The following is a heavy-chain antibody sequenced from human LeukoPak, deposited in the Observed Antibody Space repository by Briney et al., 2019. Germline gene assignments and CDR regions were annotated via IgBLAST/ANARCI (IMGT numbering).Heavy chain of an antibody. V-gene: IGHV3-21*01. Sequence: GGSLRLSCAASGFTFSSYSMNWVRQAPGKGLEWVSSISSSSSYIYYADSVKGRFTISRDNAKNSLYLRMNSLRAEDTAVYYCARENYYYDSIGYRYYFDYWGQGTLVTVSS. J-gene: IGHJ4*02. CDR2: ISSSSSYI. CDR1: GFTFSSYS. D-gene: IGHD3-22*01. CDR3: ARENYYYDSIGYRYYFDY.